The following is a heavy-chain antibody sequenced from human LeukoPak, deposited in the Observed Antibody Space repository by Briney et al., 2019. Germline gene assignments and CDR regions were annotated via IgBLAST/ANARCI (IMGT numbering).Heavy chain of an antibody. CDR2: ISYSGST. D-gene: IGHD3-22*01. V-gene: IGHV4-59*01. CDR3: ARGGYDSTGYLYYFDY. Sequence: SETLSLNCTVSNGSISSYYWSWLRQPPGKELEWIGYISYSGSTNHNPSLKSRITISVDTSKNQFSLKLSSVTAADTAVYYCARGGYDSTGYLYYFDYWGQGTLVTVSS. J-gene: IGHJ4*02. CDR1: NGSISSYY.